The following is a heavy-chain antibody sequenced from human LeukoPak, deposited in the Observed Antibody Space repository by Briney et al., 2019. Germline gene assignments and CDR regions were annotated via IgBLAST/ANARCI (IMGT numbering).Heavy chain of an antibody. CDR3: ARDGSIAAAGGAFDY. CDR2: ISSSGSTI. CDR1: GFTFSSYE. D-gene: IGHD6-13*01. Sequence: GGSLRLSCAAAGFTFSSYEMKWVRQAPGKGLEWVSYISSSGSTIYYADSVKGRFTISRDNAKNSLYLQMNSLRAEDTAVYYCARDGSIAAAGGAFDYWGQGTLVTVSS. V-gene: IGHV3-48*03. J-gene: IGHJ4*02.